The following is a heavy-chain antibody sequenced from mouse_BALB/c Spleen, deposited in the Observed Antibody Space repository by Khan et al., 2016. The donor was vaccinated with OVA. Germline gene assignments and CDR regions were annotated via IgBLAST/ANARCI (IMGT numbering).Heavy chain of an antibody. CDR1: GYTFTSYW. J-gene: IGHJ2*01. CDR2: IYPGDGDT. V-gene: IGHV1-87*01. Sequence: VQLQQSGAELARPGASVKLSCKASGYTFTSYWMQWVKQRPGQGLEWIGTIYPGDGDTRYTQKFKGKATLTADKSSSTAYMQISSLASEDSAVYDGGSYRDDYFDYWGQGTTLTVSA. D-gene: IGHD2-14*01. CDR3: GSYRDDYFDY.